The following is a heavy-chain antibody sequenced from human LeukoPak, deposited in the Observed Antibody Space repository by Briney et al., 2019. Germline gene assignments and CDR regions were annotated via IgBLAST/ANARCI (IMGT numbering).Heavy chain of an antibody. CDR2: INWNSNSI. Sequence: PGGSLRLSCAASGFTFDDYAMHWVRQAPGKGLEWVSGINWNSNSIDYADSVKGRFTISRDNAKNSLYLQMNSLRAEDTALYYCVKGSRPGRSAYDLADAFDIWGQGTMVSVSS. CDR1: GFTFDDYA. J-gene: IGHJ3*02. CDR3: VKGSRPGRSAYDLADAFDI. D-gene: IGHD5-12*01. V-gene: IGHV3-9*01.